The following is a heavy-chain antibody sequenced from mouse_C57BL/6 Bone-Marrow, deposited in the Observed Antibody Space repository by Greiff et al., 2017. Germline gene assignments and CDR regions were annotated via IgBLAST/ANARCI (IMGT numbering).Heavy chain of an antibody. V-gene: IGHV1-81*01. CDR1: GYTFTSYG. CDR2: IYPRSGNT. CDR3: AKERSNLYAMDY. J-gene: IGHJ4*01. Sequence: QVQLQQSGAELARPGASVKLSCKASGYTFTSYGISWVKQRTGQGLEWIGEIYPRSGNTYYNEKFKGKATLTADKSSSTAYMELRSLTSEDSAVYFCAKERSNLYAMDYWGQGTSVTVSS. D-gene: IGHD2-5*01.